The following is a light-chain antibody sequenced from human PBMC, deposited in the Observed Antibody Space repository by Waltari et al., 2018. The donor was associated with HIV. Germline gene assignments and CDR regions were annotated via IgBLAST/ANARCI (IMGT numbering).Light chain of an antibody. CDR3: QQYYITPPT. CDR1: QSVLFSSNNKNY. CDR2: WAS. V-gene: IGKV4-1*01. Sequence: DIVMTQSPDSLAVSLGERATINCKSSQSVLFSSNNKNYLGWYQQKLGQPPKLLIHWASTRESGVPDRFSGSGSGTEFTLTISNLQAEDVATYYCQQYYITPPTFGGGTRVEIK. J-gene: IGKJ4*01.